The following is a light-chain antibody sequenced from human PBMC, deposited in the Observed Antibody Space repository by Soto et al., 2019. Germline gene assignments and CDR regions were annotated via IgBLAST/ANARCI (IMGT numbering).Light chain of an antibody. CDR3: ATWDDSVYGPV. J-gene: IGLJ2*01. Sequence: QSVLTQPPSASGTPGQRVTISCSGRSSNIGANPVNWYQQLPGMAPTVLIYSNDQRASGVPDRFSGSKSGTSASLAISGLQSEDEADYYCATWDDSVYGPVFGGGTKLTVL. CDR1: SSNIGANP. CDR2: SND. V-gene: IGLV1-44*01.